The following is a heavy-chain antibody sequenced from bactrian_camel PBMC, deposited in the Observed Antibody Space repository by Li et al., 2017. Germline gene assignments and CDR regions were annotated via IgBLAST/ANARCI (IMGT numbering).Heavy chain of an antibody. CDR1: GFTSSTYY. D-gene: IGHD1*01. V-gene: IGHV3-2*01. Sequence: HVQLVESGGGSVQTGGSLRLSCAASGFTSSTYYITWVRQAPGKGLEWVSSFCLNGNDAYCTHSVKGRFTISKARDTVYLQMNSLKPEDTALYQCRLGGRCPNYWGQGTQVTVS. CDR3: RLGGRCPNY. J-gene: IGHJ4*01. CDR2: FCLNGNDA.